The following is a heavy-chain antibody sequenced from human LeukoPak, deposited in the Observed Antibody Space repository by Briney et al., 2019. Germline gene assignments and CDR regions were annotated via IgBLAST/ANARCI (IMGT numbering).Heavy chain of an antibody. V-gene: IGHV4-34*01. Sequence: PSETLSLTCAVYGGSFSGYYWSWIRQPPGKGLDWIGEINHTGNTNYNPSLKSRVTISVDTSKNQFSLKLSSVAAADTAVYYCARHGLVWGPFDYWGQGTQVTVSS. CDR3: ARHGLVWGPFDY. CDR2: INHTGNT. D-gene: IGHD6-19*01. J-gene: IGHJ4*02. CDR1: GGSFSGYY.